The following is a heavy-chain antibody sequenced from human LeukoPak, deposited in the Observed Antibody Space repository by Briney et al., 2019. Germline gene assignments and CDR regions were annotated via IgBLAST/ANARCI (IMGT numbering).Heavy chain of an antibody. CDR1: SGSISSYF. Sequence: SETLSLTCTVSSGSISSYFWSWIRQPPGKGLEWIGFVRDSGRTDYNPSLKSRLTISLDTSKNQFSLKLTSVTAADTAVYYCARVVGDFWSGLDYWGQGTLVTVSS. CDR3: ARVVGDFWSGLDY. J-gene: IGHJ4*02. CDR2: VRDSGRT. D-gene: IGHD3-3*01. V-gene: IGHV4-59*01.